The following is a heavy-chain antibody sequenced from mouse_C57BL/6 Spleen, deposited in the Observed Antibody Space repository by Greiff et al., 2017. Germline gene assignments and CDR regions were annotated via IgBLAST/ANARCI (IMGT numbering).Heavy chain of an antibody. CDR1: GYTFTSYW. Sequence: QVQLQQPGAELVKPGASVTLSCKASGYTFTSYWMHWVKQRPGQGLEWIGMIHPNSGSTNYNEKFKSKATLTVDKSSSTAYMQLSSLTSEDSAVYYCARGAYYYGSSPYAMDYWGQGTSVTVSS. CDR3: ARGAYYYGSSPYAMDY. V-gene: IGHV1-64*01. D-gene: IGHD1-1*01. CDR2: IHPNSGST. J-gene: IGHJ4*01.